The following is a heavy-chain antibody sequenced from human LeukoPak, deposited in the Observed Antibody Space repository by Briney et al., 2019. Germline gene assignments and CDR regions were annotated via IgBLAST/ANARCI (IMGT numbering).Heavy chain of an antibody. J-gene: IGHJ4*02. D-gene: IGHD4-17*01. CDR3: AKGYGDYPPLIDY. V-gene: IGHV3-30*02. CDR2: IRYDGSNK. Sequence: QPGGSLGLSCAASGFTFSSYGMHWVRQAPGKGLEWVAFIRYDGSNKYYADSVKGRFTISRDNSKNTLYLQMNSLRAEDTAVYYCAKGYGDYPPLIDYWGQGTLVTVSS. CDR1: GFTFSSYG.